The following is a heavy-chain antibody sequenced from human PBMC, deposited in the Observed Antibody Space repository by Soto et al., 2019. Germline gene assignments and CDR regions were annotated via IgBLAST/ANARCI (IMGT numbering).Heavy chain of an antibody. D-gene: IGHD5-18*01. CDR2: ISNSGST. J-gene: IGHJ4*02. CDR1: GGSVTSDGDY. CDR3: ATESGSTYGYFDH. Sequence: SETLSLTCTVSGGSVTSDGDYWTWIRQSPGKGLEWIGYISNSGSTGYNPSLKTRLSMSVDRSKNQFTLRLTSVTAADTAVYFCATESGSTYGYFDHWGQGTQVTVSS. V-gene: IGHV4-30-4*01.